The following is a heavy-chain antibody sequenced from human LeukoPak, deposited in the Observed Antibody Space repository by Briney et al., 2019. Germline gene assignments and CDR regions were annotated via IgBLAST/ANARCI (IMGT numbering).Heavy chain of an antibody. D-gene: IGHD3-22*01. Sequence: SETLSLTCTVSGGSISSYYWSWIRQPAGKGLEWIGRIYTSGSTNYNPSLKSRVTISVDKSKNQFSLRLSSVTAADTAVYYCAGGATSYYYDSSGYYSGRLFDYWGQGTLVTVSS. CDR2: IYTSGST. CDR1: GGSISSYY. J-gene: IGHJ4*02. V-gene: IGHV4-4*07. CDR3: AGGATSYYYDSSGYYSGRLFDY.